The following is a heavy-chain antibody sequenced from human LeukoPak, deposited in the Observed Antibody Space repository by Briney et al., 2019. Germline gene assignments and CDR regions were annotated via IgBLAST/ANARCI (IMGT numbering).Heavy chain of an antibody. V-gene: IGHV1-24*01. CDR1: GYTLTELS. J-gene: IGHJ5*02. D-gene: IGHD3-22*01. CDR2: FDPEDGET. Sequence: ASVTVSCKVSGYTLTELSMHWVRQAPGKGLEWMGGFDPEDGETIYAQKFQGRVTMTEDTSTDTAYMELSSLRSEDTAVYYCASTLISSYYYDSSGKNWFDHWGQGTLVTVSS. CDR3: ASTLISSYYYDSSGKNWFDH.